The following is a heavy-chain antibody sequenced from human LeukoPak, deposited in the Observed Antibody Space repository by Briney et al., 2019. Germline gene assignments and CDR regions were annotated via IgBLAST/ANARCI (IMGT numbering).Heavy chain of an antibody. J-gene: IGHJ4*02. CDR1: GGSISSGGYY. CDR2: IYYSGST. Sequence: SETLSLTCTVSGGSISSGGYYWSWIRQHPGKGLEWIGYIYYSGSTYYNPSLKSRVTISVDTSRNQFSLKLSSVTAADTAVYYCARSLKHDYDFDYWGQGTLVTVSS. D-gene: IGHD4-17*01. CDR3: ARSLKHDYDFDY. V-gene: IGHV4-31*03.